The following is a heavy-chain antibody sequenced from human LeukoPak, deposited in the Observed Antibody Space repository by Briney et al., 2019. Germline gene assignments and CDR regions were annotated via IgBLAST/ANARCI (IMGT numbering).Heavy chain of an antibody. Sequence: GASVKVSCKASGYTFTGYYMHWVRQAPGQGLEWMGWINPNSGGTNYAQKFQGRVTMTRDTSISTAYMELSRLRSDDTAVYYCASARSGGSYPDDYWGQGTLVTVSS. V-gene: IGHV1-2*02. CDR1: GYTFTGYY. D-gene: IGHD2-15*01. J-gene: IGHJ4*02. CDR3: ASARSGGSYPDDY. CDR2: INPNSGGT.